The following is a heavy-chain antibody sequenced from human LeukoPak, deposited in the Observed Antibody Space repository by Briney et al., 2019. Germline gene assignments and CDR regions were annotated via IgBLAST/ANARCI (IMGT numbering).Heavy chain of an antibody. J-gene: IGHJ4*02. D-gene: IGHD4-23*01. CDR3: AKDFSGVTPGY. CDR1: GFTFRTYA. Sequence: PGGSLRLSCAASGFTFRTYAMYWVRQAPGKGLEWVSLISYDGNNKYYADSVKGRFTVSRDNSKNTLYLHLNSLRAEDTAVYYCAKDFSGVTPGYWGQGTLVTVSS. CDR2: ISYDGNNK. V-gene: IGHV3-30-3*01.